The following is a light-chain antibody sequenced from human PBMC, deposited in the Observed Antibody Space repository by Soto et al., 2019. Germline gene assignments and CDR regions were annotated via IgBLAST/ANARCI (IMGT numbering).Light chain of an antibody. CDR1: ALPKKY. CDR2: EDS. CDR3: YSGDDGGNQRA. Sequence: SYELTQPPSVSVSPGQTARITCSGDALPKKYAYWFQQKSGQAPMLVMYEDSKRPSGIPERFSGSSSGTMATLTISGAQVEDEADYYCYSGDDGGNQRAFGGGTKLTVL. J-gene: IGLJ2*01. V-gene: IGLV3-10*01.